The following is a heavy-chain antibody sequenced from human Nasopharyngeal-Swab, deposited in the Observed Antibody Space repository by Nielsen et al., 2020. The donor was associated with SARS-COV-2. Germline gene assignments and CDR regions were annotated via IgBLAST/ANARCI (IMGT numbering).Heavy chain of an antibody. Sequence: SDTLSLTFAVPGGSFSSSNWWSWVRQPPRKGLEWLGEIYHSGSTNYNPSLKSRVTISVDKSKNQFSLKLSSVTAADTAVYYCARGVPITLVGVVSSGGNQFDPWGQGTLVTVSS. J-gene: IGHJ5*02. CDR1: GGSFSSSNW. CDR2: IYHSGST. CDR3: ARGVPITLVGVVSSGGNQFDP. V-gene: IGHV4-4*02. D-gene: IGHD3-3*01.